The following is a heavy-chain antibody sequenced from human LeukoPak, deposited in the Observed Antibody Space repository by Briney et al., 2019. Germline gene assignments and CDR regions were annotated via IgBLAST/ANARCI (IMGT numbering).Heavy chain of an antibody. CDR3: ARGEIECGSYTVFDY. V-gene: IGHV1-24*01. D-gene: IGHD1-26*01. J-gene: IGHJ4*02. CDR2: FDPEDGET. CDR1: VYTLTVVC. Sequence: ASVKVSRKLSVYTLTVVCMRWVSEAPGNGLEWMGGFDPEDGETIYAQKFQGRVAMTEVACTDTAYMVLHHMGTEDTADYYCARGEIECGSYTVFDYWGQGTLVTVSS.